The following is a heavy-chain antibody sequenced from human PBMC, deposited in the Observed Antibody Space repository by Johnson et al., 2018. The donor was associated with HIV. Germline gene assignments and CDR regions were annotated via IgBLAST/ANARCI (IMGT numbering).Heavy chain of an antibody. D-gene: IGHD4-17*01. CDR2: MSSSGSTI. CDR1: GFSFSDYY. J-gene: IGHJ3*02. Sequence: QVQLVESGGGLVKPGGSLRLSCVASGFSFSDYYMSWIRQAPGKGLEWISYMSSSGSTIYHAESVKGRFTISRDNAKNSLYLQMNSLRAEDTAVYYCARGGLGDYVVAFDIWGQGTMVTVSS. CDR3: ARGGLGDYVVAFDI. V-gene: IGHV3-11*04.